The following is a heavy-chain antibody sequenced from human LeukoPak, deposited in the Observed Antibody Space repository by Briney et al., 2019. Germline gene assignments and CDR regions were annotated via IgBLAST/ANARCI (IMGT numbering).Heavy chain of an antibody. J-gene: IGHJ6*03. CDR3: ARGGGSYTYYYHYMDV. D-gene: IGHD1-26*01. CDR1: GGSISSYY. Sequence: PSETLSLTCTVSGGSISSYYWSWIRQPAGKGLEWIGRIYTSGSTNYNPSLKSRVTMSVDTSKNQFSLKLSSVTAADTAVYYCARGGGSYTYYYHYMDVWGKGTTVTVSS. V-gene: IGHV4-4*07. CDR2: IYTSGST.